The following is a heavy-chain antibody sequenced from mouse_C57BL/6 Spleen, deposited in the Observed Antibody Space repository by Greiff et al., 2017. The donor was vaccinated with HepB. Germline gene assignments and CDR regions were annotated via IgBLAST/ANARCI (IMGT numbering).Heavy chain of an antibody. J-gene: IGHJ3*01. CDR1: GYTFTNYW. Sequence: QVQLQQSGAELVRPGTSVKMSCKASGYTFTNYWIGWAKQRPGHGLEWIGDIYPGGGYTNYNEKFKGKATLTADKSSSTAYMQISSLTSEDSAIYYCARYYSNYAWFAYWGQGTLVTVSA. V-gene: IGHV1-63*01. CDR3: ARYYSNYAWFAY. CDR2: IYPGGGYT. D-gene: IGHD2-5*01.